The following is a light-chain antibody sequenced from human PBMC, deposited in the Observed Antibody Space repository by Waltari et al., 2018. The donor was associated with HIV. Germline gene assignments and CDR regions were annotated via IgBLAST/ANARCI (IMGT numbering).Light chain of an antibody. J-gene: IGLJ3*02. CDR3: AAWDDSLNGGV. Sequence: QSVLTQPPSSSGTPGQRVTTTCSRHSSHTGSLTVNWYQQLPGTAPKLLVYCNNQRPSGVPDRFCGSKSGTSDSLAISGLQSEDEAEYYCAAWDDSLNGGVFGGGTKLTVL. CDR1: SSHTGSLT. V-gene: IGLV1-44*01. CDR2: CNN.